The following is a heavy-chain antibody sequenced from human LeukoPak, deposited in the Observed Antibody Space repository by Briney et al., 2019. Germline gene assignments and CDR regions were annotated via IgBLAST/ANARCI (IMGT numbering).Heavy chain of an antibody. Sequence: PSETLSLTCTVSGYSISSGYYWGWVRQAPGKGLEWVSSISSSSSYIYYADLVKGRFTISRDNAKNSLYLQMNSLRAEDTAVYYCARDYGDKGGPYMDVWGKGTTVTVSS. V-gene: IGHV3-21*01. CDR2: ISSSSSYI. CDR1: GYSISSGYY. D-gene: IGHD4-17*01. CDR3: ARDYGDKGGPYMDV. J-gene: IGHJ6*03.